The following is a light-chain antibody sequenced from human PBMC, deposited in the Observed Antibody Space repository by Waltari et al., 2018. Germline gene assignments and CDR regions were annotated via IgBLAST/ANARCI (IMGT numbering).Light chain of an antibody. Sequence: ERATLSCRTSQSVSRTLAWYQQKPGQAPRLLIYAASSRATGIPDRFSGSGSGTDFSLTISRLEPEDFAVYYCQHYVTLPVTFGPGTKVEIK. CDR2: AAS. CDR1: QSVSRT. V-gene: IGKV3-20*01. CDR3: QHYVTLPVT. J-gene: IGKJ1*01.